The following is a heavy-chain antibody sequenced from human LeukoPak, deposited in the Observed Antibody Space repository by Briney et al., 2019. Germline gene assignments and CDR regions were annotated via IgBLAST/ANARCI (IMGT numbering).Heavy chain of an antibody. CDR1: GYTFTSYG. Sequence: GASVKVSCKASGYTFTSYGISWVRQAPGRGLEWMGWISAYNGNTNYAQKLQGRVTMTTDTSTSTAYMELRSLRSDDTAGYYCARTLLRITIFGVVIVSWFDPWGQGTLVTVSS. V-gene: IGHV1-18*01. CDR2: ISAYNGNT. D-gene: IGHD3-3*01. CDR3: ARTLLRITIFGVVIVSWFDP. J-gene: IGHJ5*02.